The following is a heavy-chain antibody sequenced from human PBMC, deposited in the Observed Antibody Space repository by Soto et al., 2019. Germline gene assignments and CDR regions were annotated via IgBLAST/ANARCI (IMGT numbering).Heavy chain of an antibody. Sequence: QVQLVESGGGVVQPGRSLRLSCAASGFTFNAHAMHWVRQAPGEGLEWVAIISVDGQNTYYADSVKGRFTISRDNLKNTLFLPRNSLRPEVTSMYYCARDGAGTYDFCSSFPFAYWGQGALVTVSS. D-gene: IGHD3-3*01. CDR1: GFTFNAHA. CDR2: ISVDGQNT. CDR3: ARDGAGTYDFCSSFPFAY. V-gene: IGHV3-30*01. J-gene: IGHJ4*02.